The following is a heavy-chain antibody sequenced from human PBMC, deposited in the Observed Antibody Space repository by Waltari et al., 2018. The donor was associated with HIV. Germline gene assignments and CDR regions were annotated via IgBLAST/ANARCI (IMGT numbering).Heavy chain of an antibody. D-gene: IGHD2-8*01. CDR1: GLPVSLFW. J-gene: IGHJ3*02. V-gene: IGHV3-7*01. CDR2: IKQDGSEK. Sequence: EVQLVESGGGLVQPGGSLRLSCAASGLPVSLFWMSWVRQVPGKGLEWVANIKQDGSEKHYVDSVKGRFTISRDNAKKSLYLQMNSLRAEDTAVYYCARMGLMMYAIGAFDIWGQGTMVTVSS. CDR3: ARMGLMMYAIGAFDI.